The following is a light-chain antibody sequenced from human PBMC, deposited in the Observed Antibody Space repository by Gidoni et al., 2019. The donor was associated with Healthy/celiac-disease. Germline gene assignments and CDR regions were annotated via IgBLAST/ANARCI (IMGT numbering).Light chain of an antibody. CDR1: QSVSSSY. V-gene: IGKV3-20*01. J-gene: IGKJ3*01. CDR3: QQYGSSSFT. Sequence: EMVLTQSPGTLSLSPGERATLSCRASQSVSSSYLAWYQQKPGQAPRLLIYGASSRATGIPDRFSGSGSGTAFTLTISSLEPEDFAVYYCQQYGSSSFTFGPGTKVDIK. CDR2: GAS.